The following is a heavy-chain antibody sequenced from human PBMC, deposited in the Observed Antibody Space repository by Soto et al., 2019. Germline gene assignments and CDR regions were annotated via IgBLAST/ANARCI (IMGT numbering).Heavy chain of an antibody. CDR3: AKDLGILYHYYGMDV. V-gene: IGHV3-23*01. J-gene: IGHJ6*02. CDR1: GFTFSSYA. D-gene: IGHD2-15*01. Sequence: GGSLRLSCAASGFTFSSYAMSWVRQAPGKGLEWVSAISGSGGSTYYADSVKGRFTISRDNSKNTLYLQMNSLRAEDTAVYYCAKDLGILYHYYGMDVWGQGTTVTVSS. CDR2: ISGSGGST.